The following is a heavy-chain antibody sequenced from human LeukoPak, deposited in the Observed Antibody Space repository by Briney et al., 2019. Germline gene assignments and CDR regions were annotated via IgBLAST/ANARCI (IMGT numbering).Heavy chain of an antibody. Sequence: GGSLRLSCAASGFTFSSYAMIWVRQAPGKGLEWVSAISGSCGSTFYADSVKGRFTISRDNSKNTPYLQMNSLRAEDTAVYYCARRGELFNYYYYYYMDVWGKGTTVTVSS. J-gene: IGHJ6*03. V-gene: IGHV3-23*01. CDR3: ARRGELFNYYYYYYMDV. CDR1: GFTFSSYA. CDR2: ISGSCGST. D-gene: IGHD2-21*01.